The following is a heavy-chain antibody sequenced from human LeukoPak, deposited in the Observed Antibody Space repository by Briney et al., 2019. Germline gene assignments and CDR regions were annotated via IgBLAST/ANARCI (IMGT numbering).Heavy chain of an antibody. Sequence: SETLSLTCTVSGGSISSGDYYWSWIRQHPGKGLEWIGYIYYSGSTYYNPSLKSRVTISVDTSKNQFSLKLSSVTAADTAVYYCAVVGATTGDYWGQGTLVTVSS. D-gene: IGHD1-26*01. CDR1: GGSISSGDYY. V-gene: IGHV4-30-4*02. CDR3: AVVGATTGDY. CDR2: IYYSGST. J-gene: IGHJ4*02.